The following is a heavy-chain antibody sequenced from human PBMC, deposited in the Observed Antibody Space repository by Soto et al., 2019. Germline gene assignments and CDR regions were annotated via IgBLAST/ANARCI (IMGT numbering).Heavy chain of an antibody. CDR2: IYPGDSDT. CDR3: ARAREYSSSWYGEFDP. CDR1: GYSFTSYW. D-gene: IGHD6-13*01. V-gene: IGHV5-51*01. J-gene: IGHJ5*02. Sequence: GESLKISCKGSGYSFTSYWIGWVRQMPGKGLEWMGIIYPGDSDTRYSPSFQGQVTISADKSISTAYLQWSSLKASDTAMYYCARAREYSSSWYGEFDPWGQGTLVTVSS.